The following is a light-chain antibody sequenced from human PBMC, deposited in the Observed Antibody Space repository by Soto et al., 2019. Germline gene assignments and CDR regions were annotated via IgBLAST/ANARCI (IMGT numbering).Light chain of an antibody. CDR2: VAS. Sequence: DIQMTQSPSSLSASVGVRVSITCQASQNINNYLNWYQQKPGKAPKLLIYVASNLEGGVPSRFRGSGPGTDFTFTISRLQPEDIATYYCQQYDNRLTFGQGTRLEI. J-gene: IGKJ5*01. V-gene: IGKV1-33*01. CDR1: QNINNY. CDR3: QQYDNRLT.